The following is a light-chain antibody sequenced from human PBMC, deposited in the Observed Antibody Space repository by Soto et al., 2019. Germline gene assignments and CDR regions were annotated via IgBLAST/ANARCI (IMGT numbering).Light chain of an antibody. CDR3: QQYKKWPPLT. CDR2: GAF. CDR1: QSVSYN. V-gene: IGKV3-15*01. Sequence: EIVLTQSPATLSVSPGETATLSCRASQSVSYNLAWYQQKPGQGPRLLIYGAFTRATGIPARFSDSGSGTEFTLTIRRLQSEDFAVYYCQQYKKWPPLTFGGGTKVEIK. J-gene: IGKJ4*01.